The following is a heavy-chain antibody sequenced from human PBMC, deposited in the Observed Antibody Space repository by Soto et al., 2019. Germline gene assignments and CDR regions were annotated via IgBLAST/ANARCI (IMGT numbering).Heavy chain of an antibody. V-gene: IGHV3-30*18. CDR3: AKDLHNYYGMDV. CDR2: ISYDGSNK. Sequence: PGGSLRLSCAASGSTFSSYGMHWVRQAPGKGLEWVAVISYDGSNKYYADSVKGRFTISRDNSKNTLYLQMNSLRAEDTAVYYCAKDLHNYYGMDVWGQGTTVTVSS. CDR1: GSTFSSYG. J-gene: IGHJ6*02.